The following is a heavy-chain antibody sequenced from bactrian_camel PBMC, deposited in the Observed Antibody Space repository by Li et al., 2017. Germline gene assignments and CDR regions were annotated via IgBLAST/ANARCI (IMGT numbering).Heavy chain of an antibody. CDR1: GFTFSYYF. J-gene: IGHJ4*01. CDR3: AAGYGLSTSPH. D-gene: IGHD3*01. Sequence: VQLVESGGGLVQPGGSLRLSCAASGFTFSYYFMFWVRQAPGKGLEWVSSIYSSGGTTDYADSVKGRFTISRDNAKNTVYLQMNSLKPEDTAVYYCAAGYGLSTSPHWGQGTQVTVS. CDR2: IYSSGGTT. V-gene: IGHV3S35*01.